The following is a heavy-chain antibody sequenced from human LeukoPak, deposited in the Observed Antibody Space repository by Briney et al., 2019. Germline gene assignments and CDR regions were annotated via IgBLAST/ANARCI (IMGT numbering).Heavy chain of an antibody. D-gene: IGHD2-15*01. J-gene: IGHJ4*02. CDR2: IYYSGST. CDR3: ARQPEGGWSNYFDY. Sequence: PSETLSLTCTVSGGSISNSSYYWGWIRQPPGKGLEWIGRIYYSGSTYYNPSLKSRVTISVDTSKNQFSLKLSSVTAADTAVYYCARQPEGGWSNYFDYWGQGTLVTVSS. V-gene: IGHV4-39*01. CDR1: GGSISNSSYY.